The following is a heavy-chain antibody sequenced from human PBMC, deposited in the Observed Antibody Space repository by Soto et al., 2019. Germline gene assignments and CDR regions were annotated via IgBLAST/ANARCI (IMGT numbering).Heavy chain of an antibody. V-gene: IGHV4-39*01. CDR1: GGSISSSRAY. CDR3: ARQAAAPGIDLWFDP. Sequence: TLETLSLTCNVSGGSISSSRAYWAWFRQPPGKELEWIANIFYAGNTYYNPSLKSRVTVSVDTSKNQFSLKLDSVTAADTSVYYCARQAAAPGIDLWFDPWGQGTLVTVSS. D-gene: IGHD6-13*01. CDR2: IFYAGNT. J-gene: IGHJ5*02.